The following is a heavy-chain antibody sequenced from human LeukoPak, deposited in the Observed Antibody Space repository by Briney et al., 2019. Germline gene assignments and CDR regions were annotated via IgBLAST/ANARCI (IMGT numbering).Heavy chain of an antibody. CDR2: FAGSDTTT. Sequence: GGCLRLSCAASGFDFGAYEMNWVRQAPGKGLEWVAYFAGSDTTTYYADSVKGRFIISRDNARNSLYLQMNSLRAEDTALYYCTTLGYHLDSWGQGTLVTVSS. J-gene: IGHJ4*02. D-gene: IGHD3-22*01. CDR3: TTLGYHLDS. V-gene: IGHV3-48*03. CDR1: GFDFGAYE.